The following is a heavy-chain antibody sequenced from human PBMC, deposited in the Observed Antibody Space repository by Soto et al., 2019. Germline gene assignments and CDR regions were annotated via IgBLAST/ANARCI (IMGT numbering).Heavy chain of an antibody. CDR2: INYSGTT. CDR3: ARDHKWDGMDV. V-gene: IGHV4-31*03. CDR1: GGSFSSDSFI. D-gene: IGHD1-26*01. Sequence: TVSLTCSVSGGSFSSDSFIWSWVRQFPGKGLEWIGYINYSGTTYYNPSLRSRITMSVDTSKNQFSLNLSSVTAADTAVYYCARDHKWDGMDVWGQGTTVTVSS. J-gene: IGHJ6*02.